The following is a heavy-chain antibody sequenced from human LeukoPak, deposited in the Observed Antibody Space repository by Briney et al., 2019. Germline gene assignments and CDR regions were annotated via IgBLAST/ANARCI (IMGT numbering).Heavy chain of an antibody. D-gene: IGHD2/OR15-2a*01. CDR1: GFAFNTYG. V-gene: IGHV3-30*02. J-gene: IGHJ4*02. CDR2: VSLDGGTQ. Sequence: GGSLRLSCATFGFAFNTYGMHWVRQAPGKGLEWVAFVSLDGGTQNYADSVKGRFTISRDNSKNTLYLQMNSLRAEDTAVYYCAKDGTSTSPFDYWGQGTLVTVSS. CDR3: AKDGTSTSPFDY.